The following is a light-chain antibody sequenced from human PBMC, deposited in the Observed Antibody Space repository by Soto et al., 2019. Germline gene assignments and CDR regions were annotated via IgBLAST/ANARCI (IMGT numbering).Light chain of an antibody. V-gene: IGKV3-11*01. CDR1: QSVSSY. J-gene: IGKJ5*01. CDR3: QQRSNWPPIT. Sequence: EIVLTQSPATLSLSPGERATLSCRASQSVSSYLAWYQQKPGQAPRLLIYDASNSATGIPARFSGSGSGTGFTLTISSLEPEDVAVYYCQQRSNWPPITCGQGTRLEIK. CDR2: DAS.